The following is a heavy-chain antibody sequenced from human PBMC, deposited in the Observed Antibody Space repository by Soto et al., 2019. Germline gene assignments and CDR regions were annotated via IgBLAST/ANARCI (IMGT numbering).Heavy chain of an antibody. D-gene: IGHD1-26*01. J-gene: IGHJ5*02. CDR2: INHSGST. Sequence: QVQLQQWGAGLLKPSETLSLTCAVYGGSFSGYYWSWIRQPPGKGLEWIGEINHSGSTNYNPSLKSRVTMSVDTSKNPFSLKLSSVTAADTAVYYCARGLRFDPWGQGTLVTVSS. V-gene: IGHV4-34*01. CDR3: ARGLRFDP. CDR1: GGSFSGYY.